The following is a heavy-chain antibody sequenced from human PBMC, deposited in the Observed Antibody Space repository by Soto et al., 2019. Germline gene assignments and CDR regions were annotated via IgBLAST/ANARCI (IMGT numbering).Heavy chain of an antibody. CDR2: IYHSGST. D-gene: IGHD1-7*01. CDR3: ARGLELLPAGWYFDL. V-gene: IGHV4-4*02. J-gene: IGHJ2*01. CDR1: GGTSSSSYW. Sequence: VQLESWPRVLEQPSTTLLTSAAASGGTSSSSYWWCCRRPPAGGGRGWVGEIYHSGSTNYNPSLKSRVTTSVDKSKNQFSLKLSSVTAADTAVYYCARGLELLPAGWYFDLWGRGTLVTVSS.